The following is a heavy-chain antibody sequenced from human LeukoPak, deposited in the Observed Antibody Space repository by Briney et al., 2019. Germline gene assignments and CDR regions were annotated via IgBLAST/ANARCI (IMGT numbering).Heavy chain of an antibody. D-gene: IGHD6-19*01. J-gene: IGHJ4*02. CDR1: GYSFTSYW. CDR2: VYPGDSDT. V-gene: IGHV5-51*01. CDR3: ARARAGIRIAVADYYFDY. Sequence: GESLKISCKSSGYSFTSYWIGWVRQMPGKGLEWMGIVYPGDSDTRYSPSFQGQVTISADKSISTAYLQWSSLKASDTAMYYCARARAGIRIAVADYYFDYRGQGTLVTVSS.